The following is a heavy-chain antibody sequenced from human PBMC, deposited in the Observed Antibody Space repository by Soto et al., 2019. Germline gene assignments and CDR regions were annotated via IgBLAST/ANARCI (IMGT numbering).Heavy chain of an antibody. Sequence: GGSLRLSCAASGFTFDDYTMHWVRQAPGKGLEWVSLISWDGGSTYYADSVKGRFTISRDNSKNSLYLQMNSLRTEDTALYYCAKDYYDSSGYYLDYWGQGTLVPVSS. D-gene: IGHD3-22*01. V-gene: IGHV3-43*01. CDR3: AKDYYDSSGYYLDY. CDR1: GFTFDDYT. J-gene: IGHJ4*02. CDR2: ISWDGGST.